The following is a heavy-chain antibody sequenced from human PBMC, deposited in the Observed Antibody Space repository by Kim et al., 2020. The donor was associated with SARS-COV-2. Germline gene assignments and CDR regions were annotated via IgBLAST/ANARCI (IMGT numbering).Heavy chain of an antibody. CDR1: GDSVSSSSAA. V-gene: IGHV6-1*01. CDR3: AREDYGGDSRGFDY. Sequence: SQTLSLTCAISGDSVSSSSAAWNWVRQSPSRGLEWLGRTFYRSKLYNEYALSVKSRITINPDTLKNQFSLQLNSVSPEDTAVYYCAREDYGGDSRGFDYWGQGTLGTVSS. CDR2: TFYRSKLYN. J-gene: IGHJ4*02. D-gene: IGHD2-21*02.